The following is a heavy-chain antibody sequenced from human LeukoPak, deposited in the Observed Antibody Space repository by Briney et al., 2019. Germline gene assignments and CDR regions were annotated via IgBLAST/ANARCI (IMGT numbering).Heavy chain of an antibody. CDR2: ISSSSSYI. CDR3: ARDLGGMMILVPSACDI. Sequence: GGSLRLSCAASGFTFSSYSMSWVRQAPGKGLEWVSLISSSSSYIYYADSVKGRFTISRDNAQNSLYLQMNSLRAEDTAVYYCARDLGGMMILVPSACDIWGQGTLVTVSS. V-gene: IGHV3-21*01. J-gene: IGHJ3*02. CDR1: GFTFSSYS. D-gene: IGHD3-22*01.